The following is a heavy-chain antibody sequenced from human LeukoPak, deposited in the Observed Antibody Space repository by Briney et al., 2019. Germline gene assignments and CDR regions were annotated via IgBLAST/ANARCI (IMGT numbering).Heavy chain of an antibody. CDR3: ARGGYYGSGRYYFDS. D-gene: IGHD3-3*01. V-gene: IGHV3-74*01. CDR2: IKSDGSNT. J-gene: IGHJ4*02. CDR1: GFTFSSYS. Sequence: PGGSLRLSCAASGFTFSSYSMNWVRQAPGKGLVWVSRIKSDGSNTNYADSVKGRFTISRDNAKNTLHLQMNSLRAEDTAVYYCARGGYYGSGRYYFDSWAREPWSPSPQ.